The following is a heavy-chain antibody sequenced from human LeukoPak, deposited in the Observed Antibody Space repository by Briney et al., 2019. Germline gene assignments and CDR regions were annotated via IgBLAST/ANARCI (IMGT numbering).Heavy chain of an antibody. CDR1: GGSFSGYY. CDR3: ARLRLWLRMNDAFDI. D-gene: IGHD3-3*01. J-gene: IGHJ3*02. Sequence: SSETLSLTCAVYGGSFSGYYWSRLRQPPGKGLEWIGEINHSGSTNYNPSLKSRVTISVDTSKNQFSLKLSSVTAADTAVYYCARLRLWLRMNDAFDIWGQGTMVTVSS. CDR2: INHSGST. V-gene: IGHV4-34*01.